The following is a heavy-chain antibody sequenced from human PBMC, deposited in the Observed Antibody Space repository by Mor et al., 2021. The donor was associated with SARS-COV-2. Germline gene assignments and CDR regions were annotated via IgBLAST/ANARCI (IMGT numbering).Heavy chain of an antibody. CDR1: SYA. CDR3: ARVVLSTYSSLGDWYF. V-gene: IGHV3-30*04. J-gene: IGHJ2*01. CDR2: ISYDGSNK. Sequence: SYAMHWVRQAPGKGLEWVAVISYDGSNKYYADSVKGRFTVSRDNSKNTLYLQMNSLRAEDTAVYYCARVVLSTYSSLGDWYF. D-gene: IGHD2-2*01.